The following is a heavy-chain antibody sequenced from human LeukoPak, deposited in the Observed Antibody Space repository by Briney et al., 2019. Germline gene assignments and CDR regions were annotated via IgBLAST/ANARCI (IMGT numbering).Heavy chain of an antibody. V-gene: IGHV3-30*18. D-gene: IGHD2-2*01. CDR2: ISYDGSNK. J-gene: IGHJ4*02. Sequence: GRSVRLSCAASGFTFSSYGMHWVRQAPGKGLEWVAVISYDGSNKYYADSVKGRFTISRDNSKNTLYLQMNSLRAEDTAVYYCAKDPEYQLLKYYFDYWGQGTLVTVSS. CDR1: GFTFSSYG. CDR3: AKDPEYQLLKYYFDY.